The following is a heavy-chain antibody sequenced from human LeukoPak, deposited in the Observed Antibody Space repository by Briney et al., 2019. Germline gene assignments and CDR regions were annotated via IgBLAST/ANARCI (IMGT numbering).Heavy chain of an antibody. CDR3: ARNGYYWDAFDI. Sequence: PSETLSLTCAVSGYSISSGYYWGWIRQPPGKGLEWIGSIYHSGSTYYNPSLKSRVTISVDTSKNQFSLNLSSVSATDTAVYYCARNGYYWDAFDIWGQGTMVTVSS. CDR2: IYHSGST. D-gene: IGHD4-17*01. V-gene: IGHV4-38-2*01. CDR1: GYSISSGYY. J-gene: IGHJ3*02.